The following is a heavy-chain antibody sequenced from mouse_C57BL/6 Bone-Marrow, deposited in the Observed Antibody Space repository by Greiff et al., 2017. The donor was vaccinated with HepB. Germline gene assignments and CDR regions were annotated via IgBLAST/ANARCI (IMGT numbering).Heavy chain of an antibody. CDR3: TRSGWLLR. J-gene: IGHJ2*01. Sequence: VQLQQSGAELVRPGASVKLSCTASGFNIKDDYMHWVKQRPEQGLEWIGWIDPENGDTEYASKFQGKATITADTSSNTAYLQLSSLTSEDTAVYYWTRSGWLLRWGQGTTLTVSS. D-gene: IGHD2-3*01. V-gene: IGHV14-4*01. CDR1: GFNIKDDY. CDR2: IDPENGDT.